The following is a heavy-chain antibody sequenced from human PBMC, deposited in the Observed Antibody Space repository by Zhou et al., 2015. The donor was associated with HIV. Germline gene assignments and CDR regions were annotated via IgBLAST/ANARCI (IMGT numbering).Heavy chain of an antibody. J-gene: IGHJ4*02. CDR3: ARGRDGVTAALDY. Sequence: EVHLSDSGGDLVQPGGRLSLSCAASGFIFDDFAMSWVRHRPGQGLEWISGISATGHGLFYANSVKGRFTISRDNFRKTLYLQMSSLSVEDTGTYYCARGRDGVTAALDYWGQGTLVTVAS. D-gene: IGHD3-3*01. V-gene: IGHV3-23*01. CDR1: GFIFDDFA. CDR2: ISATGHGL.